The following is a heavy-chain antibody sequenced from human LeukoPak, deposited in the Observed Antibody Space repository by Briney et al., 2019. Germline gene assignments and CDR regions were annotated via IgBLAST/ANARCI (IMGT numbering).Heavy chain of an antibody. CDR1: GGSISSSSYY. J-gene: IGHJ5*02. CDR2: IYYSGST. D-gene: IGHD2-2*01. CDR3: AKSMGSTGSQTSNWFDP. Sequence: SETLSLTCTVSGGSISSSSYYWGWIRQPPGKGLEWIGSIYYSGSTYYNPSLKSRVTISVDTSKNQFSLKPSSVTAADTAVYYCAKSMGSTGSQTSNWFDPWGQGTLVTVSS. V-gene: IGHV4-39*01.